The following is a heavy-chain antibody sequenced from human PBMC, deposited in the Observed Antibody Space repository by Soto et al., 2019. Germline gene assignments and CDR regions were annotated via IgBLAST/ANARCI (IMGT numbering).Heavy chain of an antibody. CDR3: ARGLYCSSTSCYGNYYYYYMDV. V-gene: IGHV1-46*03. J-gene: IGHJ6*03. CDR2: INPSGGSK. D-gene: IGHD2-2*01. CDR1: GYTFTSYY. Sequence: HVQLVQSGAEVKKPGASVKVSCKASGYTFTSYYMHWVRQAPGQGLEWMGIINPSGGSKSYAQKVQGRVTMTRGTSTSTVYMELSSLRSEDTAVYYCARGLYCSSTSCYGNYYYYYMDVWGKGTTVTVSS.